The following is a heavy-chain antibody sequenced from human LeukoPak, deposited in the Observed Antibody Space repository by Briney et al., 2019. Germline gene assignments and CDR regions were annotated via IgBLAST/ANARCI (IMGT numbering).Heavy chain of an antibody. V-gene: IGHV4-30-4*08. CDR2: IYYSGST. D-gene: IGHD2-21*02. J-gene: IGHJ2*01. Sequence: SETLSLTCTVSGGSISNGDYYWSWIRQPPGKGLEWIGYIYYSGSTYYNPSLKSRVTISVDTSKNQFSLKLSSVTAADTAVYYCARTPIVVVTDYWYFDLWGRGTLVTVSS. CDR3: ARTPIVVVTDYWYFDL. CDR1: GGSISNGDYY.